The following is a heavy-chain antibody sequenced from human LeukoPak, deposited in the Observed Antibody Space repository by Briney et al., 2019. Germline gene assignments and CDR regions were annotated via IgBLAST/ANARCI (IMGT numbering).Heavy chain of an antibody. Sequence: GGSLRLSCAASGFPFSSYAMSWVRQAPGKGLEWVANIKQDGSEKYYVDSVKGRFTISRDNAKNSLYLQMNSLRAEDTAVYYCAREVGYCSGGSCYFGFDYWGQGTLVTVSS. CDR3: AREVGYCSGGSCYFGFDY. D-gene: IGHD2-15*01. J-gene: IGHJ4*02. V-gene: IGHV3-7*03. CDR2: IKQDGSEK. CDR1: GFPFSSYA.